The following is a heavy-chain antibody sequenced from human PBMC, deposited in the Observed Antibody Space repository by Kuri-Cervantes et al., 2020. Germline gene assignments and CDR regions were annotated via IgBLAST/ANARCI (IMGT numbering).Heavy chain of an antibody. Sequence: SETLSLTCTVSGGSISSSSYYWGWIRQPPGKGLEWIGSIYHSGSTYYNPSLKSRVTISIDTSKNQFSLNLSSVTAADTAMYYCARHAGYCSRTSCVGYYYYMDVWGKGTTVTVSS. J-gene: IGHJ6*03. CDR3: ARHAGYCSRTSCVGYYYYMDV. D-gene: IGHD2-2*01. CDR1: GGSISSSSYY. CDR2: IYHSGST. V-gene: IGHV4-39*01.